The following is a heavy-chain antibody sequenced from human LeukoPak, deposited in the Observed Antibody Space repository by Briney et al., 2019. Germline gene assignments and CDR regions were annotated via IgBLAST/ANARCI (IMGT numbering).Heavy chain of an antibody. D-gene: IGHD1-7*01. CDR1: GFTFSSYD. Sequence: PGGSLRLSCAASGFTFSSYDMHWVRQATGKGLEWVSAIGTAGDTYYPGSVKGRFTISRENAKNSLYLQMNSLRAGDTAVYYCARGDRQGNYPYYYMDVWGKGTTVTVFS. J-gene: IGHJ6*03. CDR2: IGTAGDT. V-gene: IGHV3-13*01. CDR3: ARGDRQGNYPYYYMDV.